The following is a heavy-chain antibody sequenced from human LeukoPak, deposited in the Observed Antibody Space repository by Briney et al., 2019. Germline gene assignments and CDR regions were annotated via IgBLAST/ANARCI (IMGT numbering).Heavy chain of an antibody. V-gene: IGHV3-30*03. J-gene: IGHJ4*02. CDR2: ISYDGSNK. CDR1: GFTFSSYG. Sequence: GGSLRLSCAASGFTFSSYGMHWVRQAPGKGLEWVAVISYDGSNKYYVDSVKGRFTISRDNSEDTLYLQMNSLRAEDTAVYYCAQAPIVVVTANLQSHFDYWGQGTLVTVSS. CDR3: AQAPIVVVTANLQSHFDY. D-gene: IGHD2-21*02.